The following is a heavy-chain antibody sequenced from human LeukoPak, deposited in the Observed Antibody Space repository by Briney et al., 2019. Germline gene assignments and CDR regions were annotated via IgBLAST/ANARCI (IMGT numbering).Heavy chain of an antibody. J-gene: IGHJ4*02. D-gene: IGHD6-13*01. Sequence: PGGSLRLSCAASGFTFSSYGMHWVRQAPGKGLEWVAFIRYDGSNKYYADSVKGRFTISRDNSKNTLYPQMNSLRAEDTAVYYCAKDKARGSQVGPRITAPGTFDYWGQGTLVTVSS. CDR1: GFTFSSYG. CDR2: IRYDGSNK. V-gene: IGHV3-30*02. CDR3: AKDKARGSQVGPRITAPGTFDY.